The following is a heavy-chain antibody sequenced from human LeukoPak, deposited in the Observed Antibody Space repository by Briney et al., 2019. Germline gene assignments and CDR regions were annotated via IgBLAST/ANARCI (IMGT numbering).Heavy chain of an antibody. CDR1: GGSFSGFY. V-gene: IGHV4-34*01. D-gene: IGHD2-2*02. CDR2: INHSGST. Sequence: SETLSLTCAVYGGSFSGFYWSWIRQPPGKGLEWIGEINHSGSTNYNPSLKSRITISVDTSRNQFSLKLSSVTAADTAVYYCARRCSSISCYNYWGQGTLVTVSS. CDR3: ARRCSSISCYNY. J-gene: IGHJ4*02.